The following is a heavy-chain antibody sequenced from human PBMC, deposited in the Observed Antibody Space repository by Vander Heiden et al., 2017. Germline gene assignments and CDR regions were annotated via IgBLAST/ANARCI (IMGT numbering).Heavy chain of an antibody. CDR2: IKQDGSEK. CDR1: GFTFSSYW. Sequence: EVQLVESGGGLVQPGGSLRLSCAASGFTFSSYWMSWVRQAPGKGLEWVDNIKQDGSEKYYVDSVKGRFTISRDNAKNSLYLQMNSLRAEDTAVYYCARRLEDYYDSSGYPDYWGQGTLVTVSS. J-gene: IGHJ4*02. V-gene: IGHV3-7*01. D-gene: IGHD3-22*01. CDR3: ARRLEDYYDSSGYPDY.